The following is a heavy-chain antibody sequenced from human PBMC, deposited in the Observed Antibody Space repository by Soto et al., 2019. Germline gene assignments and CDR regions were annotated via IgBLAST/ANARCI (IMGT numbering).Heavy chain of an antibody. V-gene: IGHV4-38-2*01. CDR3: VRVAGSASWYETDS. D-gene: IGHD6-13*01. CDR2: TYYGASS. Sequence: SETLSLTCAFSVYSISSGYYWGWIRQPPGKGLEWLGTTYYGASSYYNPSLRSRITILLDASTNQLSLKLSSVTAADTAVYFCVRVAGSASWYETDSWGQGILVTVSS. J-gene: IGHJ4*02. CDR1: VYSISSGYY.